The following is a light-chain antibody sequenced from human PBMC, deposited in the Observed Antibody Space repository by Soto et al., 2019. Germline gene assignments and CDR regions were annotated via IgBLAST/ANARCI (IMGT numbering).Light chain of an antibody. V-gene: IGLV2-14*01. CDR3: SSYTSASTLV. CDR1: NSDIGSYNY. Sequence: QSALTQPASVSGSPGQSITISCTGANSDIGSYNYVSWYQQHPGKAPKLLIYDVTKWPSGVSNRFSGSKSGNTASLTISGLQAEDVADYYCSSYTSASTLVFGGGTKLTVL. CDR2: DVT. J-gene: IGLJ2*01.